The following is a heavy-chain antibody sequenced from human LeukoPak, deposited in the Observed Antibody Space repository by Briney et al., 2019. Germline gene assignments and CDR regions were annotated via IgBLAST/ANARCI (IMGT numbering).Heavy chain of an antibody. J-gene: IGHJ4*02. CDR2: INPSGGST. CDR1: GYTFTSYY. CDR3: ARSRAADY. V-gene: IGHV1-46*01. D-gene: IGHD6-13*01. Sequence: ASVKVSCKASGYTFTSYYMHWVRQAPGQGLEWMGTINPSGGSTTYAEKFQGRVTMTRDTSASTVHMELSSLRSEDTAVYYCARSRAADYWGQGTLVTVSS.